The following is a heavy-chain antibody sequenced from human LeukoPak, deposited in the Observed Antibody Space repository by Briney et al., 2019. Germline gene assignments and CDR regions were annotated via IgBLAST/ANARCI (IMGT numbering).Heavy chain of an antibody. V-gene: IGHV3-33*08. Sequence: GGALRLSCAASGFTFSSYSMNGVGQAPGKGLEGVAVIWYDGSNKYYADSVKGRFTISRDNSKNTLYLQMNSLRAEDTAVYYCARGIHPLDYWGQGTLVTVSS. D-gene: IGHD5-18*01. CDR3: ARGIHPLDY. CDR1: GFTFSSYS. J-gene: IGHJ4*02. CDR2: IWYDGSNK.